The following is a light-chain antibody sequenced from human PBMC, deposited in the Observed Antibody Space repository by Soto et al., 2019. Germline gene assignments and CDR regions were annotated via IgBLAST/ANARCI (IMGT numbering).Light chain of an antibody. Sequence: AIQMTQSPSSLSASVLYIVTISFRSSQGIGNALGLYQQKPGKPPKVLIYGASNLQSGVPPRFSGSGSGTDFTLAISSLQPEDSATYYCLKDINYPWKFGQGTKVDIK. V-gene: IGKV1-6*01. CDR3: LKDINYPWK. J-gene: IGKJ1*01. CDR1: QGIGNA. CDR2: GAS.